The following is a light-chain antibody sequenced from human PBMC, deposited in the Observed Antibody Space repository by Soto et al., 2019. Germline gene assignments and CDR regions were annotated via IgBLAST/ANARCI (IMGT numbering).Light chain of an antibody. J-gene: IGKJ5*01. CDR3: QQRSNWPPRIT. CDR2: DAS. V-gene: IGKV3-11*01. Sequence: EVVLTQSPATLSLSPGERASLSCGASQSVSNYLAWYQQKPGQAPRLLIYDASTRATGIPARFSGSGSGTDFTLTISSLEPEDFAVYYCQQRSNWPPRITFGHGTRLEIK. CDR1: QSVSNY.